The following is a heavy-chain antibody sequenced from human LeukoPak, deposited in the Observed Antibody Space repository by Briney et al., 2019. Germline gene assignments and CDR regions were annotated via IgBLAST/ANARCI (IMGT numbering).Heavy chain of an antibody. Sequence: SETLSLTCAVYGGSFSGYYWSWIRQPPRKGMEWIGKINHSGSTNYNPSLKSRVTISVDTSKNQFSLKLSSVTAADTAVYYCARGIVVVTAAKADYFDYWGQGTLVTVSS. V-gene: IGHV4-34*01. CDR3: ARGIVVVTAAKADYFDY. D-gene: IGHD2-2*01. CDR2: INHSGST. CDR1: GGSFSGYY. J-gene: IGHJ4*02.